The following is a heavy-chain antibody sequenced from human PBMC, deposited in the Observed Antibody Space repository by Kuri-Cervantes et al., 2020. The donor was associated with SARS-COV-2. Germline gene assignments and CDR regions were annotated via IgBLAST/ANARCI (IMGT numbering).Heavy chain of an antibody. CDR1: GYTFTSYG. V-gene: IGHV1-18*01. Sequence: ASVNVSCKASGYTFTSYGISWVRQAPGQGLEWMGWINAYDGNTNYAQKLQGSVTMTTDTSTSTAYMELRSLRSDDTAGYYCAGDGPFVFVGVVSKRGWFDPWGQGTLVTVSS. CDR2: INAYDGNT. J-gene: IGHJ5*02. D-gene: IGHD3-3*01. CDR3: AGDGPFVFVGVVSKRGWFDP.